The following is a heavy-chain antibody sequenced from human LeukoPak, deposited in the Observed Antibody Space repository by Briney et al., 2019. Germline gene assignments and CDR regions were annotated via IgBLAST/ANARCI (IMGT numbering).Heavy chain of an antibody. Sequence: PGGSLRLSCAASGFTFINAWMSWVRQAPGKGLEWVSSISSSSSYIYYADSVKGRFTISRDNAKNSLYLQMNSLRAEDTAVYYCAREPTYYYDSSGYYSAFDIWGQGTMVTVSS. CDR2: ISSSSSYI. D-gene: IGHD3-22*01. V-gene: IGHV3-21*01. CDR1: GFTFINAW. J-gene: IGHJ3*02. CDR3: AREPTYYYDSSGYYSAFDI.